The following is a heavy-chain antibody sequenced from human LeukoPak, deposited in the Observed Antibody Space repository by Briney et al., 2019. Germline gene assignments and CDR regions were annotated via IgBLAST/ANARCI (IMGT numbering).Heavy chain of an antibody. D-gene: IGHD2-2*01. Sequence: SETLSLTCAVSGYSISSGYYWGWSRQPPGKGLEWIGSIYHGGSTYYNPSLKSRVTISVDTSKNQFSLKPSSVTAADTAVYYCASNTSPSPYYYYYYMDVWGKGTTVTVSS. J-gene: IGHJ6*03. V-gene: IGHV4-38-2*01. CDR3: ASNTSPSPYYYYYYMDV. CDR2: IYHGGST. CDR1: GYSISSGYY.